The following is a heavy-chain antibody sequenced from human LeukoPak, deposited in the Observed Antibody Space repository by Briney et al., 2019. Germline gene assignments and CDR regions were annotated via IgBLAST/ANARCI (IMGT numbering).Heavy chain of an antibody. D-gene: IGHD2-15*01. V-gene: IGHV3-23*01. CDR1: GFTFSSYW. Sequence: PGGSLRLSCAASGFTFSSYWMNWARQAPGKGLEWVSAISGSGGSTYYADSVKGRFTISRDNSKNTLYLQMNSLRAEDTAVYYCAKARYCSGGSCYYYYGMDVWGQGTTVTVSS. CDR2: ISGSGGST. CDR3: AKARYCSGGSCYYYYGMDV. J-gene: IGHJ6*02.